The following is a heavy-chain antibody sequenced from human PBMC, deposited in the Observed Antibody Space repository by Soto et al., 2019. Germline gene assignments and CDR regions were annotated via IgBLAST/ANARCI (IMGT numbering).Heavy chain of an antibody. CDR1: GGSFSGYY. J-gene: IGHJ4*02. V-gene: IGHV4-34*01. CDR3: ARDKITGLFDY. CDR2: INHSESS. Sequence: QVQLQQWGAGLLKPSETLSLTCAVYGGSFSGYYWTWIRQPPGTGLEWMGEINHSESSNYNPSHNSRVTISVDTTKKQFSLKLTSVNAAAAAVYYCARDKITGLFDYWGQGTLVTVSS. D-gene: IGHD2-8*02.